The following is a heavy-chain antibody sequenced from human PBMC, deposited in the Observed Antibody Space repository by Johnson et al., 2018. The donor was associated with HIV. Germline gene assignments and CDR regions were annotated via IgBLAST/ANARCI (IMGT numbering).Heavy chain of an antibody. CDR3: AKIVATSDDVFDI. D-gene: IGHD5-12*01. Sequence: VQLVESGGGVVQPGRSLRLSCAASGFTFSSYAMHWVRQAPGKGLEWVAVISYDGSNKYYADSVKGRFTISRDNSKKTLYLQMNSLRAEDTAVFYCAKIVATSDDVFDIWGQGTMVTVSS. CDR1: GFTFSSYA. V-gene: IGHV3-30-3*02. CDR2: ISYDGSNK. J-gene: IGHJ3*02.